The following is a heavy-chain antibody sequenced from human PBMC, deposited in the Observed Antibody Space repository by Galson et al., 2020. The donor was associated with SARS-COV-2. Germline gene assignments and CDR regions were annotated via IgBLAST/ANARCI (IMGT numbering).Heavy chain of an antibody. D-gene: IGHD2-2*02. Sequence: SETLSLTCSVSGGSISNYYWSWIRQPAGKRLEWIGRISTSDTPTFNPSLKSRVTMSVDTSKNQFSLRLSSVTAADTAVYYCARGYCSITSCYSYYGMDVWGQGTTVTVSS. V-gene: IGHV4-4*07. CDR3: ARGYCSITSCYSYYGMDV. CDR1: GGSISNYY. J-gene: IGHJ6*02. CDR2: ISTSDTP.